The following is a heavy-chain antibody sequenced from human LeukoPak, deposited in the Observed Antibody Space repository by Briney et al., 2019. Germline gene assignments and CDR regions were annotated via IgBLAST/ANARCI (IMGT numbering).Heavy chain of an antibody. CDR3: ARDLSAVAGYFDY. Sequence: GGSLRLSCAASGFTVSSNYMSWVRQAPGKGLEWVSVIYSGGSTYYADSVKGRFTISRDNSKNTLYLQMNSLGAEDTAVYYCARDLSAVAGYFDYWGQGTLVTVSS. CDR2: IYSGGST. V-gene: IGHV3-53*01. J-gene: IGHJ4*02. D-gene: IGHD6-19*01. CDR1: GFTVSSNY.